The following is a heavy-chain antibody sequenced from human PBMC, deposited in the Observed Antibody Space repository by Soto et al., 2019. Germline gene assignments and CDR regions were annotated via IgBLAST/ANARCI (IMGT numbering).Heavy chain of an antibody. CDR1: GYSFATSG. CDR2: ISVYNGNT. V-gene: IGHV1-18*01. Sequence: QVKLVQSGTEVKKPGASIKVSCKASGYSFATSGMSWVRQAPGQGLEWMGWISVYNGNTNYDQKLQDRVIMTTDTSTNTAYLEVRNLRSDDTAVYYCARAGQYYDASGYANWGQGTLVTVSS. D-gene: IGHD3-22*01. J-gene: IGHJ4*02. CDR3: ARAGQYYDASGYAN.